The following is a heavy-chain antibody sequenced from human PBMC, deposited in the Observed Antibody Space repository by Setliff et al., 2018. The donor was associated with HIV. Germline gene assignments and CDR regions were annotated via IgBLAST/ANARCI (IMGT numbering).Heavy chain of an antibody. CDR3: ATDRGMGAYYYDSSALGDAFDI. D-gene: IGHD3-22*01. CDR2: IYYSGST. V-gene: IGHV4-39*07. CDR1: GGSISRSSYY. J-gene: IGHJ3*02. Sequence: SETLSLTCTVSGGSISRSSYYWGWIRQPPGKGLEWIGSIYYSGSTYYNPSLKSRVTISVDTSKNQFSLKLSSVTAADTAVYYCATDRGMGAYYYDSSALGDAFDIWGQGTMVTVSS.